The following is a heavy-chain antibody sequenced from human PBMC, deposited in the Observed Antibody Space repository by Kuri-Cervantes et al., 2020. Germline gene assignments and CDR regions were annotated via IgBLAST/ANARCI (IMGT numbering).Heavy chain of an antibody. CDR3: AVTVTTYYYGMDV. J-gene: IGHJ6*02. Sequence: SETLSLTCTVSGGSISSYYWSWIRQPPGKGLEWIGYIYYSGSTNYNPSLKSRVTISVDRSKNQFSLKLSSVTAADTAVYYCAVTVTTYYYGMDVWGQGTTVTVSS. D-gene: IGHD4-17*01. CDR2: IYYSGST. V-gene: IGHV4-59*12. CDR1: GGSISSYY.